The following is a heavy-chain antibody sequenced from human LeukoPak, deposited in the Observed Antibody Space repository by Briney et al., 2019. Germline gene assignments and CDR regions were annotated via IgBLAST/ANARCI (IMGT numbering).Heavy chain of an antibody. V-gene: IGHV3-30-3*01. CDR3: ASHRLWLQNGESAFDY. CDR1: GFTFSTYA. D-gene: IGHD5-18*01. J-gene: IGHJ4*02. CDR2: ISYDGSNK. Sequence: GGSLRLSCAASGFTFSTYAMHWVRQAPGKGLEWVAVISYDGSNKDYADSVKGRFTISRDNSKDTLYLQMNSLRAEDTAVYYCASHRLWLQNGESAFDYWGQGTLVTVSS.